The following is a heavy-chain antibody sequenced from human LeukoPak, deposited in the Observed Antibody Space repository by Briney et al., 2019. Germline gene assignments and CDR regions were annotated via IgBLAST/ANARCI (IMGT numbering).Heavy chain of an antibody. CDR3: AKDLRGEDHSSWFSD. CDR1: GFSFTDYP. CDR2: IRTSAEGANYA. J-gene: IGHJ4*02. Sequence: PGGSLRLSCATSGFSFTDYPMNWVRQAPGKGLEWVSNIRTSAEGANYAYYADSVKGRVTISRDNSKNTLYLQMNSLRAEDTAVYYCAKDLRGEDHSSWFSDWGQGTLVTVSS. D-gene: IGHD6-13*01. V-gene: IGHV3-21*05.